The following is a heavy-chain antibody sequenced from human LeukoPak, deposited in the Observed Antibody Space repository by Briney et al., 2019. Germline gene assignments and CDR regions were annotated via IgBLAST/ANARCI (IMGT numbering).Heavy chain of an antibody. CDR3: ASGDNYDRSGPYYFDY. Sequence: ASVKDSCKSSGYTFTGYYMHWVRQAPGQGLEWMGWINPNSGGTNYAQKFQSRVTRTRDTSISTAYMELSRLRSDDTAVYYCASGDNYDRSGPYYFDYWGQGTLVTVSS. V-gene: IGHV1-2*02. CDR1: GYTFTGYY. CDR2: INPNSGGT. D-gene: IGHD3-22*01. J-gene: IGHJ4*02.